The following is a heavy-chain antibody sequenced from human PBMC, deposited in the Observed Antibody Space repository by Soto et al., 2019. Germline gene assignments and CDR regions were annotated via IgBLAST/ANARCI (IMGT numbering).Heavy chain of an antibody. J-gene: IGHJ3*01. Sequence: GGPLRLSWTVSGLTFRSYAMHWVRKAPGKGLEWVAVISYDGSNKYYADSVKGRFTISRENSKNTVYLQMNSLRAEDTAVYYCARDFHPYYDFWSGYLGNFLAALDFWGQGTMVTVS. CDR2: ISYDGSNK. V-gene: IGHV3-30-3*01. CDR3: ARDFHPYYDFWSGYLGNFLAALDF. D-gene: IGHD3-3*01. CDR1: GLTFRSYA.